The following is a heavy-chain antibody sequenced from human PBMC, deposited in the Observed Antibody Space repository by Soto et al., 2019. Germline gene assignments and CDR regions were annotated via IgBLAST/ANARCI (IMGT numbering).Heavy chain of an antibody. V-gene: IGHV3-30*03. CDR1: GFAFSSYG. J-gene: IGHJ4*02. CDR3: VSDRGYGHASVPYS. Sequence: QAQLVESGGGVVQPGRSLRLSCAASGFAFSSYGMHWVRQAPGTGLEWVAVISYDGSLQHYADSVKGRFTISRDNSKNIVLLQIRSLRAEDTAVYYCVSDRGYGHASVPYSWGQGTLVSVSS. D-gene: IGHD5-18*01. CDR2: ISYDGSLQ.